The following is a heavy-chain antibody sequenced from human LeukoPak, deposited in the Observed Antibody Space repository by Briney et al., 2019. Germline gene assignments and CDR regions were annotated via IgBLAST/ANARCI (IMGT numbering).Heavy chain of an antibody. D-gene: IGHD1-1*01. J-gene: IGHJ4*02. CDR1: GFTFTTYS. Sequence: GGSLRLSCEAAGFTFTTYSMTWVRQAPGKGLEWVSVISGSVSSTNYADSVKGRFTISRDNSKNTLYLQMNSLRAEDTAVYYCARQTGTPLPSIFDYWGQGTLVTVSS. CDR2: ISGSVSST. CDR3: ARQTGTPLPSIFDY. V-gene: IGHV3-23*01.